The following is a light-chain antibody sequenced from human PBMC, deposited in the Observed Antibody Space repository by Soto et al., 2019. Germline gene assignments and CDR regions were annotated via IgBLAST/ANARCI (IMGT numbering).Light chain of an antibody. CDR1: QSVSSN. CDR2: GAS. V-gene: IGKV3-15*01. J-gene: IGKJ1*01. CDR3: QQYNNWWT. Sequence: EIVMTQSPATLSVSPGERATPSCRASQSVSSNLAWYQQKHGQAPRLLIYGASTRATGIPARFSGSGSGTEFTLTISSLQSEDFAVYYCQQYNNWWTFGQGTKVEIK.